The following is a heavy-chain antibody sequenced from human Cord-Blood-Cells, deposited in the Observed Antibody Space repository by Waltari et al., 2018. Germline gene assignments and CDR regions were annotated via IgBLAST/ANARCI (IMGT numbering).Heavy chain of an antibody. D-gene: IGHD6-13*01. CDR3: ARGGIFLIAAAGEYFQH. CDR1: GGSFSGYY. V-gene: IGHV4-34*01. CDR2: INHSGST. Sequence: QVQLQQWGAGLLKPSETLSLTCAVYGGSFSGYYWSWIRQPPGKGLEWVGEINHSGSTNYNPSLKSRVTISVDTSKNQFSLELSSVTAADTAVYYCARGGIFLIAAAGEYFQHWGQGTLVTVSS. J-gene: IGHJ1*01.